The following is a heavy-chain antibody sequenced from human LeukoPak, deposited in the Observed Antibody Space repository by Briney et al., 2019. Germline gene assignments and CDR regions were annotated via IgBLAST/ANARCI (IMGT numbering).Heavy chain of an antibody. CDR1: GFTFSSYA. D-gene: IGHD2-2*01. J-gene: IGHJ4*02. CDR3: ASLPPDIVVVPAARLDY. Sequence: GGSLRLSCAASGFTFSSYAMHWVRQALGKGLEWVALISYDGNNKYYADSVKGRFTISRDNSKNRLYLQMDSLRAEDTAVYSCASLPPDIVVVPAARLDYWGQGTLVTVSS. CDR2: ISYDGNNK. V-gene: IGHV3-30-3*01.